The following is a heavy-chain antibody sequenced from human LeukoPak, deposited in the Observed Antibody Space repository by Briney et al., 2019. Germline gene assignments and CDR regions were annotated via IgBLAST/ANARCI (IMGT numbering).Heavy chain of an antibody. CDR2: SYPGESDT. V-gene: IGHV5-51*01. J-gene: IGHJ6*02. CDR3: ARIKDYYGSGRYPDYYCYGMDV. D-gene: IGHD3-10*01. CDR1: GSTFTSSW. Sequence: GGSLQIPCQGPGSTFTSSWIGGARQLPGKGLEWMGISYPGESDTRNSPSFQGQVTISADKSISTPYLQSSSLTPSHPAIYSRARIKDYYGSGRYPDYYCYGMDVWGQGTTVTVSS.